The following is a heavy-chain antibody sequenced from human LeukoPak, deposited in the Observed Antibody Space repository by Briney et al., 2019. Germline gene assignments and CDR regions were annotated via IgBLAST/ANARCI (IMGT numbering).Heavy chain of an antibody. CDR1: GFTFSSYS. J-gene: IGHJ6*03. V-gene: IGHV3-21*01. D-gene: IGHD3-10*01. Sequence: GGSLRLSCAASGFTFSSYSMNWVRQAPGKGLEWVSSISSSSSYIYYADSVKGRFTISRDNAKNSLYLQMNSLRAEDTAVYYCAREQSARGVIMDVWGKGTTVTVSS. CDR2: ISSSSSYI. CDR3: AREQSARGVIMDV.